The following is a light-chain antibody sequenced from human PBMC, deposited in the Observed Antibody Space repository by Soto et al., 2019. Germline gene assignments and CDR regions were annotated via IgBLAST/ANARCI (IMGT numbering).Light chain of an antibody. V-gene: IGLV2-23*01. J-gene: IGLJ2*01. CDR1: SSDVGSYNL. CDR3: CSYAGSSTDVV. CDR2: EGS. Sequence: QSALTQPASVSGSPGQSITISCTGTSSDVGSYNLVSWYQQHPGKAPKLMIYEGSKRPSGVSNRFSGSKSGNTASLTISGLQAADEADYYCCSYAGSSTDVVFGGGTKVTVL.